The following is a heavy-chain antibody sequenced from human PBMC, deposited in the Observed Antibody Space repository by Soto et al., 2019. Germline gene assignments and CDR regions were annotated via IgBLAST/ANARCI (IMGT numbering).Heavy chain of an antibody. CDR2: MFSGVST. CDR1: GSCINSSGYY. V-gene: IGHV4-39*02. Sequence: SETLSLTCTVSGSCINSSGYYWGWMRQPPGQGLEWIGSMFSGVSTYYNPSLKSRVTVSVDTSKNHFSLNLTSVTAGDTAVYYCARLPSGHLLDYWGQGTLVTVSS. J-gene: IGHJ4*02. CDR3: ARLPSGHLLDY. D-gene: IGHD3-10*01.